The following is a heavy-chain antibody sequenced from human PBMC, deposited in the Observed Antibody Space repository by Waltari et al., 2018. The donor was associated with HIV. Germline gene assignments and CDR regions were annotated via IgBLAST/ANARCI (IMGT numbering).Heavy chain of an antibody. CDR1: GLTFVAYA. CDR3: AKETLGGLGMDV. V-gene: IGHV3-9*01. Sequence: EVQLVESGGGLVQPGRSLRLSCAASGLTFVAYAMHWVRQAPGKGLEWVSTIIWNSGSMVYADSVKGRFTISRDNAKNSLYLQMNSLRAEDTALYYCAKETLGGLGMDVWGQGTTVTVSS. CDR2: IIWNSGSM. D-gene: IGHD3-16*01. J-gene: IGHJ6*02.